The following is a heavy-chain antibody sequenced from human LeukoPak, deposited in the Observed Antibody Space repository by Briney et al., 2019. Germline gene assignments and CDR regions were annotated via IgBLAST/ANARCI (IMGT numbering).Heavy chain of an antibody. D-gene: IGHD6-13*01. Sequence: GGSLRLSCAASGFTFSSYSMNWVRQAPGKGLEWVSSISSSSSYIYYADSVKGRFTISRDNAKNSLYLQMNSLRAEDTAVYYCARSTPCIACFDYWGQGTLVTVSS. V-gene: IGHV3-21*01. CDR1: GFTFSSYS. CDR3: ARSTPCIACFDY. CDR2: ISSSSSYI. J-gene: IGHJ4*02.